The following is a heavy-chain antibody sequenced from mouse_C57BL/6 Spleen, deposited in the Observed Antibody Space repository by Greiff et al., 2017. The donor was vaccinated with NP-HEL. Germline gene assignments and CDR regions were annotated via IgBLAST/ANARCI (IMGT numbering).Heavy chain of an antibody. V-gene: IGHV1-18*01. CDR3: ARGGDDYDAYFDY. CDR1: GYTFTDYN. D-gene: IGHD2-4*01. Sequence: VQLQQSGPELVKPGASVKIPCKASGYTFTDYNMDWVKQSHGKSLEWIGDINPNNGGTIYNQKFKGKATLTVDKSSSTAYLELRSLTSEDTAVYYCARGGDDYDAYFDYWGQGTTLTVSS. CDR2: INPNNGGT. J-gene: IGHJ2*01.